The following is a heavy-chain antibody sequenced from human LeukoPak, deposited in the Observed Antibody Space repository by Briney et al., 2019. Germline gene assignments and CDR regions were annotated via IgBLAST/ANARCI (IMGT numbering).Heavy chain of an antibody. V-gene: IGHV1-2*02. CDR1: GYTFTGYY. CDR2: ITPNSGGT. CDR3: AREVFGATMIDY. J-gene: IGHJ4*02. Sequence: ASVKVSCKASGYTFTGYYMHWVRQAPGQGLEWMGWITPNSGGTNYAQKFQGRVTMIRDTAISTAYMELSRLRSDDTVVYYCAREVFGATMIDYWGQGTLVTVSS. D-gene: IGHD1-26*01.